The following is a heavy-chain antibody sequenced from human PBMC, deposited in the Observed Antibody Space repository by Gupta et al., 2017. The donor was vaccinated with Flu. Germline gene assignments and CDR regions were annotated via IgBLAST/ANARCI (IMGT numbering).Heavy chain of an antibody. J-gene: IGHJ4*02. CDR2: IGTAGDT. CDR3: VRGLGAYYTAWGYFDA. CDR1: GFTFVNYD. D-gene: IGHD4-17*01. Sequence: EVQLVESGGGSVQPGGSLRLSCAVSGFTFVNYDMHWVRQVTVKGLEWVAAIGTAGDTFYPDSVKGRFSISREKAKKSLFLQMNSLGAGDTAVYYCVRGLGAYYTAWGYFDAWGPGTLVTVSS. V-gene: IGHV3-13*01.